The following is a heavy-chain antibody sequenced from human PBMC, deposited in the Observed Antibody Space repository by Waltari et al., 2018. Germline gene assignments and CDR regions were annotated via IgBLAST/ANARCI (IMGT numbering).Heavy chain of an antibody. J-gene: IGHJ4*02. CDR1: GYSISSGYY. V-gene: IGHV4-38-2*01. CDR3: ASEPNNSGFDY. D-gene: IGHD1-20*01. CDR2: IYHSGST. Sequence: QVQLQESGPGLVKPSETLSLTCAVSGYSISSGYYWGWIRQPPGKGLEWIGSIYHSGSTYYNPSLKSRVTIPVDTSKNQFSLKLSSVTAADTAVYYCASEPNNSGFDYWGQGTLVTVSS.